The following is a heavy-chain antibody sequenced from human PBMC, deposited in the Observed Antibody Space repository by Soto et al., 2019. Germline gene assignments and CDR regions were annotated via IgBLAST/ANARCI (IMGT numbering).Heavy chain of an antibody. CDR1: GYTFTSYY. D-gene: IGHD1-1*01. CDR3: ARDGLVQLERANYYYYGMDV. V-gene: IGHV1-46*01. Sequence: GASVKVSCKASGYTFTSYYMHWVRQAPGQGLEWMGIINPSGGSTSYAQKFQGRVTMTRDTSTSTVYMELSSLRSEDTAVYYCARDGLVQLERANYYYYGMDVWGQGTTVTVSS. CDR2: INPSGGST. J-gene: IGHJ6*02.